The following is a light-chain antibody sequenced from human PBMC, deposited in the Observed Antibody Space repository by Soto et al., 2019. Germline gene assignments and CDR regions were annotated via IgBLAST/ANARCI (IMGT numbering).Light chain of an antibody. CDR1: SSDVGGYNY. Sequence: QSVLTQPPSASGSPGQSVTISCTGTSSDVGGYNYVAWYQQHPGKAPKLMIYEVSKRPSGVPDRFSGSKSGNTASLTVSGLQAEDEADYDCSSYADNNKRVFGTGTKVTV. CDR3: SSYADNNKRV. J-gene: IGLJ1*01. CDR2: EVS. V-gene: IGLV2-8*01.